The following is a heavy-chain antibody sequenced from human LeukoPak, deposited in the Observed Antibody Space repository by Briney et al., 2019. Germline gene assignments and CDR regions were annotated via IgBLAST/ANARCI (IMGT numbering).Heavy chain of an antibody. CDR3: ARGTYSGYDYGYYYYGMDV. CDR2: IYYSGST. J-gene: IGHJ6*02. V-gene: IGHV4-61*01. D-gene: IGHD5-12*01. CDR1: GGSVSSGSYY. Sequence: SETLSLTCTVSGGSVSSGSYYWSWIRQPPGKGLEWIGYIYYSGSTNYNPSLKSRVTISVDTSKNQFSLKLSSVTAADTAVYYCARGTYSGYDYGYYYYGMDVWGQGTTVTVSS.